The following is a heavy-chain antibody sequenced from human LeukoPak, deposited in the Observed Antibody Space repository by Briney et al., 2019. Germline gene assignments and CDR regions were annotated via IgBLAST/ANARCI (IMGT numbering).Heavy chain of an antibody. D-gene: IGHD2-15*01. Sequence: SETLSLTCTVSGGSISSYYWSWIRQPPGKGLEWIGYIYYSGSTNYNPSLKSRVTISVDTSKNQFSLKLSSVTAADAAVYYCARDRCSGGSCYSVGPWFDPWGQGTLVTVSS. V-gene: IGHV4-59*01. CDR2: IYYSGST. J-gene: IGHJ5*02. CDR3: ARDRCSGGSCYSVGPWFDP. CDR1: GGSISSYY.